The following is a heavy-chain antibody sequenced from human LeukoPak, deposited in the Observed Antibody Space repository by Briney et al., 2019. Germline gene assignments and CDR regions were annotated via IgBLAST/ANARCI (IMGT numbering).Heavy chain of an antibody. V-gene: IGHV1-69*04. CDR2: IIPILGIA. Sequence: SVKVSCKASGGTFSSYAISWVRQAPGQGLEWMGRIIPILGIANYAQKFQGRVTITADKSTSTAYMELSSLRSEDTAVYYCAKVCREEAVAGTFDYWGQGTLVTVSS. D-gene: IGHD6-19*01. J-gene: IGHJ4*02. CDR1: GGTFSSYA. CDR3: AKVCREEAVAGTFDY.